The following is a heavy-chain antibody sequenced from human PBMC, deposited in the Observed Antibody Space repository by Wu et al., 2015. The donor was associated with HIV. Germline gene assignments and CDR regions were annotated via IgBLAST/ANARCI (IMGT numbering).Heavy chain of an antibody. Sequence: QVQLVQSGAEVKKPGASVKLSCKASGYTFINSYIHWVRQAPGQGLEWMGIIKPSGGSTGYAQKFQGRVTMTRDTSTNIVYMELSNLRSEDTAVYYCARAHLDTVVVRVAPEETGYLDHWGQGTLVSVSS. CDR1: GYTFINSY. V-gene: IGHV1-46*01. CDR2: IKPSGGST. CDR3: ARAHLDTVVVRVAPEETGYLDH. J-gene: IGHJ4*02. D-gene: IGHD2-15*01.